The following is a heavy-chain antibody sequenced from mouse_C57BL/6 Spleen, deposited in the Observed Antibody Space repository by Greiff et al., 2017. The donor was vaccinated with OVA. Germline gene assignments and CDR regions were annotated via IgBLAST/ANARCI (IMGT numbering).Heavy chain of an antibody. CDR1: GFTFSSYA. V-gene: IGHV5-9-1*02. CDR2: ISSGGDYI. J-gene: IGHJ4*01. CDR3: TREGISYAMDY. Sequence: EVKLMESGEGLVKPGGSLKLSCAASGFTFSSYAMSWVRQTPEKRLEWVAYISSGGDYIYYADTVKGRFTIARDNARNTLYLQMSSLKSEDTDMYYCTREGISYAMDYWGQGTSVTVSS.